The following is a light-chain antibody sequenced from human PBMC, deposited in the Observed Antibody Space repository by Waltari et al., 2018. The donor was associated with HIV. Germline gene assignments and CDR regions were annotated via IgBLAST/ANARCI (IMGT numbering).Light chain of an antibody. J-gene: IGLJ2*01. Sequence: QSALTQPPSASGSPGRSVVISCTGTSSDVGASDFVSCYQQHPGKAPKLVIYEVSKRPSGVPDRFSGSKSANTAYLAVSGLQAGDEGDYFCSSYTGTNSPVTFGGGTRVTV. V-gene: IGLV2-8*01. CDR2: EVS. CDR1: SSDVGASDF. CDR3: SSYTGTNSPVT.